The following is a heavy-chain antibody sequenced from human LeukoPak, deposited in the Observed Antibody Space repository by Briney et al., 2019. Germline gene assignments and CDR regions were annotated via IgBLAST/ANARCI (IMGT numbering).Heavy chain of an antibody. CDR2: ISYDGSNK. D-gene: IGHD3-3*01. J-gene: IGHJ6*03. CDR3: ARKSAPTDYYYYMDV. CDR1: GFTFNSYG. V-gene: IGHV3-30*03. Sequence: GGSLRLSCAASGFTFNSYGMHWVRQAPGKGLEWVAVISYDGSNKYYADSVKGRFTISRDNSKNTLYLQMNSLRAEDTAVYYCARKSAPTDYYYYMDVWGKGTTVTVSS.